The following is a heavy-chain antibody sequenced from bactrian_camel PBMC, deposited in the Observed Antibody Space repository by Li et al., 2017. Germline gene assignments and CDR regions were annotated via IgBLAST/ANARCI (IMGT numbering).Heavy chain of an antibody. CDR1: GSTSSDFC. CDR3: APDGMCPPGGGCSIICRFNH. J-gene: IGHJ4*01. D-gene: IGHD7*01. V-gene: IGHV3S26*01. Sequence: HVQLVESGGGSVQAGGSLRLSCRLSGSTSSDFCMGWFRQAPGKRREEVAAIDSRGGTRDADFVWGRFTISTDTATNTLYLQADNLKPEDTAMYYCAPDGMCPPGGGCSIICRFNHWGQGTQVTVS. CDR2: IDSRGGT.